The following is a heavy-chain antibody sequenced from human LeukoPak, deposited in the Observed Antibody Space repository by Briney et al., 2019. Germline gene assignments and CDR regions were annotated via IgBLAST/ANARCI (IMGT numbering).Heavy chain of an antibody. CDR1: GYTFTSYG. CDR3: ARSGYCSSTSCSRWDYYYYGMDV. J-gene: IGHJ6*02. V-gene: IGHV1-18*01. Sequence: ASVKVSCKASGYTFTSYGISWVRQAPGQGLEWMGWISAYNGNTKYAQKLQGRVTMTTDTSTSTAYMELRSLRSEDTAVYYCARSGYCSSTSCSRWDYYYYGMDVWGQGTTVTVSS. D-gene: IGHD2-2*01. CDR2: ISAYNGNT.